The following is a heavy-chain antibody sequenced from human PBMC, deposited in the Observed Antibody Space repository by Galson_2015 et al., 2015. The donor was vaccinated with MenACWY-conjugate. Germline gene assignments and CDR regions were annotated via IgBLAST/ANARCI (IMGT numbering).Heavy chain of an antibody. D-gene: IGHD6-19*01. CDR2: IKQDGSGK. V-gene: IGHV3-7*01. CDR3: ARAKEQWLSKTFDL. J-gene: IGHJ3*01. CDR1: GFTFSNSW. Sequence: SLRLSCATSGFTFSNSWMGWVRQAPGKGLEWVANIKQDGSGKYYVDPVKGRFIISRDNAKNSLFLQMDSLRAEDTALYYCARAKEQWLSKTFDLWGQGTMVTASS.